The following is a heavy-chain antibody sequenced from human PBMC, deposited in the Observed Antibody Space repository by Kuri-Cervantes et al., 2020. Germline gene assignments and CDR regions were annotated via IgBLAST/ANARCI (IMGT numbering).Heavy chain of an antibody. J-gene: IGHJ6*03. CDR1: GFTFDDYA. D-gene: IGHD3-16*01. CDR3: VKAVSYDYDDYWYLDV. V-gene: IGHV3-9*01. CDR2: ISWNGDSA. Sequence: GGSLRLSCAASGFTFDDYAMHWVRQAPGKGLEWVSGISWNGDSAGYAASVKGRFTTSRDNAKNSLYLQMNSLRPEDTALYYCVKAVSYDYDDYWYLDVWGKGTTVTVSS.